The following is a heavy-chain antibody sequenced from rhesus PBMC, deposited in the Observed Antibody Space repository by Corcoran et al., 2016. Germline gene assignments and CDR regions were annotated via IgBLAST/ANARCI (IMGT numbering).Heavy chain of an antibody. CDR3: AREEYSNLFDY. Sequence: QVQLQESGPGLVKPSETLSLTCTVSGGSISDTYYGSWIRQPPGKGLERMGRFYGSGGSTNYNPSLKIRVTIARDTSKNQFSLKLSSVTAADTDVYYCAREEYSNLFDYWGQGVLVTVSS. J-gene: IGHJ4*01. CDR1: GGSISDTYY. V-gene: IGHV4-106*01. D-gene: IGHD4-23*01. CDR2: FYGSGGST.